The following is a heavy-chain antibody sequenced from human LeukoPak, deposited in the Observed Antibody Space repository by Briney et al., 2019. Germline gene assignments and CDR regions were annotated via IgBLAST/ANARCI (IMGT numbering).Heavy chain of an antibody. D-gene: IGHD6-13*01. J-gene: IGHJ6*03. CDR3: ARRAAAVGTYYIDV. V-gene: IGHV4-59*01. CDR1: GGSISGYY. Sequence: SETLSLTCTVCGGSISGYYWKWIRQPPGKGLEWIGYIYYSGGTNYNPSLKSRLTISVDTSKNQFSLKLSSVTAADTAVYYCARRAAAVGTYYIDVWGKGTTVTVSS. CDR2: IYYSGGT.